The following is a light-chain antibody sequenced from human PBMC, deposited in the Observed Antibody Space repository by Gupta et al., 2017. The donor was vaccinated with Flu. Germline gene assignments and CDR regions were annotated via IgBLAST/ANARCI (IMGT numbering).Light chain of an antibody. Sequence: IVMTQSPDSLAVSLGERATINCKSSQSVLYSSNNKNYLAWYQQKPGQPPKLLIYWASTRESGVPDRLSGSGSGTEFTLTISRLQAEDVAVDYCQQYYSTPYSFGQGTKLEIK. CDR2: WAS. V-gene: IGKV4-1*01. CDR3: QQYYSTPYS. J-gene: IGKJ2*03. CDR1: QSVLYSSNNKNY.